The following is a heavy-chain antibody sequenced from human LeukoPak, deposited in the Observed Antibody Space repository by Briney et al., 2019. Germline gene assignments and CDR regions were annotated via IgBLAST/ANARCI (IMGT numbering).Heavy chain of an antibody. CDR3: ARDPAGIDTYYYDSSDPGDY. V-gene: IGHV1-69*13. CDR2: IIPIFGTA. J-gene: IGHJ4*02. D-gene: IGHD3-22*01. CDR1: GGTFSSYA. Sequence: SVKVSCKAPGGTFSSYAISWVRQAPGQGLEWMGGIIPIFGTANYAQKFQGRVTITADESTSTAYMELSSLRSEDTAVYYCARDPAGIDTYYYDSSDPGDYWGQGTLVTVSS.